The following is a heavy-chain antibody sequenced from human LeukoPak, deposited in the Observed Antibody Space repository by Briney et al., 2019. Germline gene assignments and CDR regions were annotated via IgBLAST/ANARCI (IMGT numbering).Heavy chain of an antibody. CDR3: ARGLYSHDYGGKEADY. J-gene: IGHJ4*02. D-gene: IGHD4-23*01. Sequence: ASVKVSCKASGYTFTSYGISWVRQAPGQGLEGMGWISAYNGNTNYAQKLQGRVTMPTDTSTRKAYMELRSLRSDDTAVYYSARGLYSHDYGGKEADYWGQGTLVTVSS. V-gene: IGHV1-18*01. CDR2: ISAYNGNT. CDR1: GYTFTSYG.